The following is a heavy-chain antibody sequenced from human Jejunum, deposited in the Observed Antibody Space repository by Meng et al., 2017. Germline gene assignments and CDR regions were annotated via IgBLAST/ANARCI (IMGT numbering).Heavy chain of an antibody. CDR1: GGSISSSSYY. CDR2: IYYSGST. Sequence: QMPRQESAPGLVKPPDTLSVTCTVSGGSISSSSYYWGWIRQPPGKGLEWIGSIYYSGSTYYNPSLKSRVTISVDTSKNQFSLKLSSVTAADTAVYYCASYAATVTTLGVVWFDPWGQGTLVTVSS. CDR3: ASYAATVTTLGVVWFDP. D-gene: IGHD4-17*01. J-gene: IGHJ5*02. V-gene: IGHV4-39*07.